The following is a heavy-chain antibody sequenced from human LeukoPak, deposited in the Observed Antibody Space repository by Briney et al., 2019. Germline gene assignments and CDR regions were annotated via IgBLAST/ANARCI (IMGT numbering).Heavy chain of an antibody. Sequence: SETLSLTCTVSGGSISSGVYCWSWIRQRPGEGLQWIGYICSSGSAYYNPSLKSRVTMSIDTSNNQFSLKLNSVTAADTAVYFCARAPHDFLTAVPSRLFDVWGQGTLVTVSS. CDR1: GGSISSGVYC. D-gene: IGHD3/OR15-3a*01. CDR3: ARAPHDFLTAVPSRLFDV. V-gene: IGHV4-31*03. CDR2: ICSSGSA. J-gene: IGHJ4*02.